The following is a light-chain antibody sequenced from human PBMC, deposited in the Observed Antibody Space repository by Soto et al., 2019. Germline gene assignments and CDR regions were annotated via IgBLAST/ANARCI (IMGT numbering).Light chain of an antibody. CDR3: ASYRSGPLYV. CDR1: SADVSTSNF. Sequence: QSALTQPASVSGSPGQSITISCTGSSADVSTSNFVSWYQHHPGKGPRLILYDFTHRPSGISDRFSGSKSSDTASLTSSGLRAEDETDYYSASYRSGPLYVFGTGTKVTVL. CDR2: DFT. V-gene: IGLV2-14*03. J-gene: IGLJ1*01.